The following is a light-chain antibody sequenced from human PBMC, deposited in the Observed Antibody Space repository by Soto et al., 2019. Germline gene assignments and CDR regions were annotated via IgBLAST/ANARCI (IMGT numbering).Light chain of an antibody. V-gene: IGKV3-15*01. Sequence: EVVMTQSPATLSVFPGERVTLSCRASQSVSTSVAWYQQKPGQAPRLLIYSAFTMASGIPARFSGGGSGTEFTLTISSLESEDFAVYYCQQYIKGYTFGQGTKLEIK. CDR1: QSVSTS. CDR2: SAF. J-gene: IGKJ2*01. CDR3: QQYIKGYT.